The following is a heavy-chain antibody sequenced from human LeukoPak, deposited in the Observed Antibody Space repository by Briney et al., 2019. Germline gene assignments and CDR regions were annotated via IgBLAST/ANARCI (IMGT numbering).Heavy chain of an antibody. CDR2: IYHSGST. Sequence: SETLSLTCTVSGYSISSGYYWGWIRQPPGKGLEWIGSIYHSGSTYYNPSLKSRVTISVDTSKNQFSLKLSSVTAADTAVYYCARATGSSLLYYFDYWGQGTLVTVSS. V-gene: IGHV4-38-2*02. CDR3: ARATGSSLLYYFDY. J-gene: IGHJ4*02. CDR1: GYSISSGYY. D-gene: IGHD3-10*01.